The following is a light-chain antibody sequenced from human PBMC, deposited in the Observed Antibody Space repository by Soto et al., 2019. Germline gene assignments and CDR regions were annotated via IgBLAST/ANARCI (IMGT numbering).Light chain of an antibody. Sequence: QSVLTQPPSASGTPGQRVTISCSGSSSNIGPNTVNWYQQLPGTAPKLLIYSNDQRPSGVPARFSGSKSSTSASLAISGLQSEDEADYYCAAWDDTLDGPIFGGGTKVTVL. CDR3: AAWDDTLDGPI. CDR1: SSNIGPNT. V-gene: IGLV1-44*01. J-gene: IGLJ2*01. CDR2: SND.